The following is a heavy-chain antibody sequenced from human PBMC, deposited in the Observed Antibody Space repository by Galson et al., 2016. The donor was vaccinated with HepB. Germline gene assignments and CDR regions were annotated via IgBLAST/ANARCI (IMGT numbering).Heavy chain of an antibody. J-gene: IGHJ6*02. CDR1: GFDLSNYE. CDR3: AKATLGAATFYYGMGV. CDR2: SRYSGTT. D-gene: IGHD2-15*01. V-gene: IGHV3-48*03. Sequence: SLRLSCAVSGFDLSNYEMNWVRQAPGKGLEWLSYSRYSGTTYYADSLKGRFTISRDNAKNSLYLQMNSLRNEDTALYYCAKATLGAATFYYGMGVWGHGTTVIVSS.